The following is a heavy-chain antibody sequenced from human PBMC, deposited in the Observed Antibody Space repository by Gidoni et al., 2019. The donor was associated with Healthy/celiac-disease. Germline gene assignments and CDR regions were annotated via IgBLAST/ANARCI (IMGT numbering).Heavy chain of an antibody. CDR2: INAGNGNT. CDR3: ARRGKGNWYAVDNWFDP. Sequence: QVQLVQSGAEVTKPGASVKVSCKASGYTFTSYAMHWVRQAPGQRLEWMGWINAGNGNTKYSQKFQGRVTITRDTSASTAYMELSSLRSEDTAVYYCARRGKGNWYAVDNWFDPWGQGTLVTVSS. V-gene: IGHV1-3*01. D-gene: IGHD1-1*01. J-gene: IGHJ5*02. CDR1: GYTFTSYA.